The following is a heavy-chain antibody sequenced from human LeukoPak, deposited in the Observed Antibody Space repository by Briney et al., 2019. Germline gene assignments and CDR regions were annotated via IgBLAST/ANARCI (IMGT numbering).Heavy chain of an antibody. CDR1: GFTFSNYA. J-gene: IGHJ4*02. CDR3: AARPVADNPAPFDY. D-gene: IGHD6-19*01. Sequence: PGGSLRLSCAASGFTFSNYAMTWVRQPPGKGLECVSSITGSGSRTYYADSVEGRFTISRDSSKNTLFLQMNSLRADDTAVYYCAARPVADNPAPFDYWGQGTLVTVSS. CDR2: ITGSGSRT. V-gene: IGHV3-23*01.